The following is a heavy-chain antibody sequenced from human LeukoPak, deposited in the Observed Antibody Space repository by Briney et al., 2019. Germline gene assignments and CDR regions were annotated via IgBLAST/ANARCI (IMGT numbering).Heavy chain of an antibody. D-gene: IGHD3-22*01. CDR2: INPNSGGT. J-gene: IGHJ5*02. V-gene: IGHV1-2*02. CDR3: ARGKGSGYYQNWFDP. Sequence: GASVKVSCKASGYTFTGYYMHWVRQAPGQGLEWMGWINPNSGGTNYAQKFQGRVTMTRDTSISTAYMELSRLRSDDTAVYYCARGKGSGYYQNWFDPWGQGTLVTVSS. CDR1: GYTFTGYY.